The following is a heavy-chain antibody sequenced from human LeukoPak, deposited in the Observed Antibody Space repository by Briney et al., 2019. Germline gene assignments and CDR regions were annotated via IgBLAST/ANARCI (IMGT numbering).Heavy chain of an antibody. CDR3: ARRGRYSAYEFFDY. CDR1: GGSISSGGYY. J-gene: IGHJ4*02. V-gene: IGHV4-31*03. Sequence: SETLSLTCTVSGGSISSGGYYWSWIRQHPGKGLEWIGYIYYSGSTYYNPSLKSRVTISVDTSKNQFSLKLSSVTAADTAVYYCARRGRYSAYEFFDYWGQGTLVTVSP. CDR2: IYYSGST. D-gene: IGHD5-12*01.